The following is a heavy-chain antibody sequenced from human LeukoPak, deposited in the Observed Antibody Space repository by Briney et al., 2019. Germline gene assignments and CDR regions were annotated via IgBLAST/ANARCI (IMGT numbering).Heavy chain of an antibody. Sequence: SETLSLTCTVSGGSISSSSYYWGWIRQPPGKGLEWIGSIYYNGSTYYNPSLKSRVTISVDTSKNQFSLKLSSVTAADTAVYYCARMEWEPQGGGAFDIWGQGTMVTVSS. CDR3: ARMEWEPQGGGAFDI. V-gene: IGHV4-39*07. D-gene: IGHD1-26*01. J-gene: IGHJ3*02. CDR2: IYYNGST. CDR1: GGSISSSSYY.